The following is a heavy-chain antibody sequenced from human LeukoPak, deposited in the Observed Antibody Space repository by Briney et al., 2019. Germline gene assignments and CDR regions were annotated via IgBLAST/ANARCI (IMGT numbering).Heavy chain of an antibody. J-gene: IGHJ4*02. CDR1: GYTFTSYD. V-gene: IGHV1-8*01. D-gene: IGHD6-13*01. CDR3: ARAIAAAGADY. CDR2: MNPNSGNT. Sequence: ASVKVSCKASGYTFTSYDINWVRQATGQGLEWMGWMNPNSGNTGYAQKFQGRVTTTRNTSISTAYMELSSLRSEDTAVYYCARAIAAAGADYWGQGTLVTVSS.